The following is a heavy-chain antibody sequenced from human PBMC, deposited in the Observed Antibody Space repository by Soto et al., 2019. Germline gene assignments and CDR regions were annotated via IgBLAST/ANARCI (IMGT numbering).Heavy chain of an antibody. V-gene: IGHV4-61*01. CDR3: ARGVLC. D-gene: IGHD3-10*01. CDR1: GGSVSSGSYC. CDR2: ISYTGST. J-gene: IGHJ4*02. Sequence: QVQLQESGPGLVKPSETLSLTCTVSGGSVSSGSYCWSWIRQPPGKGLEWIGCISYTGSTNYNPSLKSRVTIAVDTAKNQFSLKLSSVTAAETAVYYCARGVLCWGQGTLVTVSS.